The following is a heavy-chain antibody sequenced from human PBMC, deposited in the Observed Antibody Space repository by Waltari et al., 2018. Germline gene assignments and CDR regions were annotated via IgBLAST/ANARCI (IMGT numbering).Heavy chain of an antibody. V-gene: IGHV2-5*01. D-gene: IGHD3-3*01. Sequence: QITLKESGPTLVKPTQTLTLTCTFSGFSLSTSGVGVGWIRQPPGKALGWLALIYWNDDKRYSPSLKSRLTITKDTSKNQVVLTMTNMDPVDTATYYCAHKPPTAPYYDFWSGYLYFDYWGQGTLVTVSS. CDR3: AHKPPTAPYYDFWSGYLYFDY. CDR2: IYWNDDK. CDR1: GFSLSTSGVG. J-gene: IGHJ4*02.